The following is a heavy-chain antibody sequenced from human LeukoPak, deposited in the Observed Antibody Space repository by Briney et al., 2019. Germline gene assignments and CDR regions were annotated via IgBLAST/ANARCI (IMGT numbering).Heavy chain of an antibody. CDR1: GDSISSYY. CDR3: ARVYYSSSYDYWYFDL. V-gene: IGHV4-59*01. D-gene: IGHD6-13*01. CDR2: IHYSGST. Sequence: SETLSLTCTVSGDSISSYYWSWIRQPPGKGLEWIGYIHYSGSTNYNPSLKSRVTISVDTSKNQFSLILSSVTTADTAVYYCARVYYSSSYDYWYFDLWGRGTLVTVSS. J-gene: IGHJ2*01.